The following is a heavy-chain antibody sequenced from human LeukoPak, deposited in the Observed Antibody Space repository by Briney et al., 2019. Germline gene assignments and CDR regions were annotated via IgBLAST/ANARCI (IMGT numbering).Heavy chain of an antibody. Sequence: SETLSLTCTVSGGSISSYYWSWIRQPPGKGLEWIGYIYYSGSTNYNPSLKSRVTISVDTSKNQFSLKLTSVTAADTAVYYCARDAWLFGQYFQHWGQGTLVTVSS. CDR3: ARDAWLFGQYFQH. J-gene: IGHJ1*01. CDR2: IYYSGST. V-gene: IGHV4-59*12. CDR1: GGSISSYY. D-gene: IGHD3-22*01.